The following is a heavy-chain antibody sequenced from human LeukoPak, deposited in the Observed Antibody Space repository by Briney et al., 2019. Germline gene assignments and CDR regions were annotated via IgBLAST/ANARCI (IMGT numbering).Heavy chain of an antibody. V-gene: IGHV3-23*01. Sequence: PGGSLRLSCAASGFTFSSYAMSWVRQAPGKGLEWVSAISGSGGSTYYADSVKGRFTISRDNSKNTLYLPMNSLRAEDTAVYYCAKDPRWRYVAAVVFDPWGQGTVVSVS. CDR3: AKDPRWRYVAAVVFDP. CDR1: GFTFSSYA. D-gene: IGHD6-13*01. J-gene: IGHJ5*02. CDR2: ISGSGGST.